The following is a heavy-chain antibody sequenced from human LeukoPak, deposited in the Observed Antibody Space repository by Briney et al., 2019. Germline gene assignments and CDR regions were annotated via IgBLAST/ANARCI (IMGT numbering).Heavy chain of an antibody. CDR1: GGSISSSSYY. D-gene: IGHD1-14*01. V-gene: IGHV4-39*01. J-gene: IGHJ3*02. CDR2: IYYSGST. CDR3: ARLSIPLKITRGAFDI. Sequence: TSETLSLTCTVSGGSISSSSYYWGWIRQPPGKGLEWIGSIYYSGSTYYNPSLKSRVTISVDTSKNQFSLKLSSVTAADTAVYYRARLSIPLKITRGAFDIWGQGTMVTVSS.